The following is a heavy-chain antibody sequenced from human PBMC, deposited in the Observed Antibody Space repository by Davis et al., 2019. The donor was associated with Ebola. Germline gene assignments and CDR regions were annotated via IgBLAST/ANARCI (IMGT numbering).Heavy chain of an antibody. D-gene: IGHD2-15*01. J-gene: IGHJ3*02. V-gene: IGHV3-48*03. CDR3: ARDRSGGAFDI. Sequence: PGGSLRLSCAASGFTFSSYDMNWVRQAPGKGLEWVSFIRTGYTTTVYYAESVKGRFTGSRDNAKNSLYLQLNDLGDEDTAVYYCARDRSGGAFDIWGQGTMVTVSS. CDR1: GFTFSSYD. CDR2: IRTGYTTTV.